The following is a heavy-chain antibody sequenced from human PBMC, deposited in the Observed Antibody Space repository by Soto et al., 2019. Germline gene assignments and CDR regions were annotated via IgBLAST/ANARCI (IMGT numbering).Heavy chain of an antibody. CDR3: ASEWSWYGGGYYYGMDV. D-gene: IGHD6-13*01. CDR2: INHSGST. Sequence: PSETLSLTCAVYGGSFSGYYWSWIRQPPGKGLEWIGEINHSGSTNYNPSLKSRVTISVDTSKNQFSLKLSSVTAADTAVYYCASEWSWYGGGYYYGMDVWGQGTTVTVSS. V-gene: IGHV4-34*01. CDR1: GGSFSGYY. J-gene: IGHJ6*02.